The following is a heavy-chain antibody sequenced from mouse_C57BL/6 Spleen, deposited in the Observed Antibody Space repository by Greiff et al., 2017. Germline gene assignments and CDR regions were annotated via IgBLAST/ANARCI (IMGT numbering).Heavy chain of an antibody. V-gene: IGHV1-54*01. CDR1: GYAFTNYL. Sequence: QVQLKESGAELVRPGTSVKVSCKASGYAFTNYLIEWVKQRPGQGLEWIGVINPGSGGTNYNEKFKGKATLTADKSSSTAYMQRSSLTSEDSAVYFCARGGYYGSSSDYWGQGTTLTVSS. D-gene: IGHD1-1*01. J-gene: IGHJ2*01. CDR2: INPGSGGT. CDR3: ARGGYYGSSSDY.